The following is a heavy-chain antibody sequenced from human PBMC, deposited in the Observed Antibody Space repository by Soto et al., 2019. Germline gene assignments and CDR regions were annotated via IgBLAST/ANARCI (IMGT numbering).Heavy chain of an antibody. J-gene: IGHJ5*02. D-gene: IGHD5-18*01. CDR2: ISGSGDST. CDR1: GFTFTSYA. CDR3: AMGYSYAPFDP. V-gene: IGHV3-23*01. Sequence: PGGSLRLSCAASGFTFTSYAMSWVRQAPGKGLEWVSGISGSGDSTYYADSVKGRFTISRDNSKNTLYLQVSSLRAEDTAVYYCAMGYSYAPFDPWGQGTLVTVSS.